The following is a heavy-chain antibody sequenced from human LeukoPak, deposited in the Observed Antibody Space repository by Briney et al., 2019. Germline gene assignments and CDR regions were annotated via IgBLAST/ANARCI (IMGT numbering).Heavy chain of an antibody. Sequence: GGSLRLSCAASGFTFSRYWMNWARQAPGKGLEWVSAISGSGGSTYYADSVKGRFTISRDNSKNTLYLQMNSLRAEDTAVYYCAKDLGVVVADSFDYWGQGTLVTVSS. D-gene: IGHD2-15*01. V-gene: IGHV3-23*01. CDR3: AKDLGVVVADSFDY. J-gene: IGHJ4*02. CDR2: ISGSGGST. CDR1: GFTFSRYW.